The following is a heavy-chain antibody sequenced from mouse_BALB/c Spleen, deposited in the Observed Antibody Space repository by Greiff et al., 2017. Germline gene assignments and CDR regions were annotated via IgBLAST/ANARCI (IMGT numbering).Heavy chain of an antibody. D-gene: IGHD2-10*02. CDR2: ISYSGST. Sequence: DVQLQESGPGLVKPSQSLSLTCTVTGYSITSDYAWNWIRQFPGNKLEWMGYISYSGSTSYNPSLKSRISITRDTSKNQFFLQLNSVTTEDTATYYCARWGYGNYADYWGQGTTLTVSS. V-gene: IGHV3-2*02. CDR3: ARWGYGNYADY. CDR1: GYSITSDYA. J-gene: IGHJ2*01.